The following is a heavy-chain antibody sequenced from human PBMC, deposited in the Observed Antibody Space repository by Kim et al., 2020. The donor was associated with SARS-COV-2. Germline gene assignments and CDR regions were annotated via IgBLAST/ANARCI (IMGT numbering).Heavy chain of an antibody. Sequence: SETLSLTCIVSGASISSGDYYWSWIRQHPGKGLEWIGYIYYTGSTYYNPPLRSRLIISTETSKNQFSLKMSSVTAADTAVYYCATVGYASGRMDVWGRGTTVTVSS. CDR3: ATVGYASGRMDV. V-gene: IGHV4-31*03. CDR2: IYYTGST. D-gene: IGHD3-10*01. CDR1: GASISSGDYY. J-gene: IGHJ6*02.